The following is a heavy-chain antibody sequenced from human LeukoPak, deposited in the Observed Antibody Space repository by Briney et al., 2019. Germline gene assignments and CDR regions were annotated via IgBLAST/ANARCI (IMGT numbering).Heavy chain of an antibody. D-gene: IGHD1-1*01. Sequence: ASVKVSCKSSGYASTVHGISWVRQAPGQGLEWMGWIGPYNGQTKFAQKFQGRVTLTIDTYRSIVYMEVKSLRSDDTAVYYCARDHTGETFLDAFDIWGQGTMVTVAS. CDR1: GYASTVHG. V-gene: IGHV1-18*01. J-gene: IGHJ3*02. CDR2: IGPYNGQT. CDR3: ARDHTGETFLDAFDI.